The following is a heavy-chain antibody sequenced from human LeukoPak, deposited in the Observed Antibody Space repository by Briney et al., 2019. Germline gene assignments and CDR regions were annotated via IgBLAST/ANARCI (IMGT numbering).Heavy chain of an antibody. CDR3: ARDGYSNYGPLGAFDI. J-gene: IGHJ3*02. CDR1: GGFISSYY. Sequence: SETLSLTCTVSGGFISSYYWSWIRQPPGKGLEWIGYIYYSGSTNYNPSLKSRVTISVDTSKNQFSLKLSSVTAADTAVYYCARDGYSNYGPLGAFDIWGQGTMVTVSS. V-gene: IGHV4-59*01. CDR2: IYYSGST. D-gene: IGHD4-11*01.